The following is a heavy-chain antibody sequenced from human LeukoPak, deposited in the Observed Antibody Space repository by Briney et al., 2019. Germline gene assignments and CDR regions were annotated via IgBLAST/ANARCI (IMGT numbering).Heavy chain of an antibody. CDR1: GGSIRSYY. D-gene: IGHD3-10*01. V-gene: IGHV4-4*07. CDR2: IYTSGST. J-gene: IGHJ5*02. CDR3: ARLYGSGLDNDYNWFDP. Sequence: SETLSLTCTVSGGSIRSYYWNWIRQPAGKGLEWIGRIYTSGSTNYNPSLKSRVTMSVDTSKNQFSLKLSSVTAADTAVYYCARLYGSGLDNDYNWFDPWGQGTLVTVSA.